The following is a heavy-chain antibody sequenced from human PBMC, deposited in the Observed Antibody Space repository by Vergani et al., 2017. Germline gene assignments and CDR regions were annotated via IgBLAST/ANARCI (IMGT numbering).Heavy chain of an antibody. Sequence: QVQLQESGPGLVKPSETLSLTCAVSGYSISRGYYWGWIRQPPGKGLEWIGEINHSGSTNYNPSLKSRVTISVDTSKNQFSLKLSSVTAADTAVYYCARGLYSNYPWGYWGQGTLVTVSS. D-gene: IGHD4-11*01. V-gene: IGHV4-38-2*01. J-gene: IGHJ4*02. CDR3: ARGLYSNYPWGY. CDR2: INHSGST. CDR1: GYSISRGYY.